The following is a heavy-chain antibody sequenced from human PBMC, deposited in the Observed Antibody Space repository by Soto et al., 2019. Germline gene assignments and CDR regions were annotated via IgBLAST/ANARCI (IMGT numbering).Heavy chain of an antibody. CDR1: GFSLSTSGVG. CDR2: IYWDDDK. Sequence: SGPTLVNPTQTLTLTCTFSGFSLSTSGVGVGWIRQPPGKALEWLALIYWDDDKRYSPSLKSRLTITKDTSKNQVVLTMTNMDPVDTATYYCAHRQRWSYYDSSGYHYPHNGDFDYWGQGTLVTVSS. V-gene: IGHV2-5*02. CDR3: AHRQRWSYYDSSGYHYPHNGDFDY. J-gene: IGHJ4*02. D-gene: IGHD3-22*01.